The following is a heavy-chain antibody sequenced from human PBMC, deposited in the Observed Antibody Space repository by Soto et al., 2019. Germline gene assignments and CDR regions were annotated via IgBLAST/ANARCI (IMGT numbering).Heavy chain of an antibody. Sequence: QVQLQESDPGLLKTSETLSLTCTVSGASISSFHWSWIRQTPGKGLELIGYIYYSGNANYNPSLMSRVTFSVDTSKNQVSLKLSSVTAADTGVNYCAAAVPAEYVFAYDDIDVWSKGTTVTVS. CDR1: GASISSFH. V-gene: IGHV4-59*01. CDR3: AAAVPAEYVFAYDDIDV. J-gene: IGHJ6*03. D-gene: IGHD3-16*01. CDR2: IYYSGNA.